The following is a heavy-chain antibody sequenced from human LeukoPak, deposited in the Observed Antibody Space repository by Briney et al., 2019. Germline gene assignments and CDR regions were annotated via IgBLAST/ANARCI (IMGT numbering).Heavy chain of an antibody. J-gene: IGHJ5*02. CDR2: ISDSGST. CDR1: DGSITSYY. V-gene: IGHV4-59*08. D-gene: IGHD5-12*01. Sequence: SETLSLTCTVSDGSITSYYWSWIRQPPGKGLEWIGYISDSGSTNYNPSLKSRVTISVDVSKNQFSLKLRSVTAADTAMYYCARLLSGYDFVAWFDPWGQGTLVTVS. CDR3: ARLLSGYDFVAWFDP.